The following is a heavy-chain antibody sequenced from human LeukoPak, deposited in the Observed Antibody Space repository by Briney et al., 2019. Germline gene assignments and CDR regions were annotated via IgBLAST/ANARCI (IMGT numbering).Heavy chain of an antibody. Sequence: PSGTLSLTCAVYGGSFSGYYWSWIRQPPGKGLEWIGEINHSGSTNYNPSLKSRVTISVDTSKNQFSLKLSSVTAADTAVYYCARVPGPMAPRDYYMDVWGKGTTVTVSS. J-gene: IGHJ6*03. CDR1: GGSFSGYY. CDR2: INHSGST. D-gene: IGHD3-10*01. CDR3: ARVPGPMAPRDYYMDV. V-gene: IGHV4-34*01.